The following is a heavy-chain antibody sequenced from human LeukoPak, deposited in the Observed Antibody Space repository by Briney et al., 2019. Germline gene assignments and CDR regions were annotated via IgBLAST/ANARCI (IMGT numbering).Heavy chain of an antibody. CDR1: GFTFSSSG. D-gene: IGHD6-13*01. V-gene: IGHV3-23*01. CDR3: AKEASSSWHQLDS. CDR2: FTATPST. J-gene: IGHJ4*02. Sequence: GGSLRLSCAASGFTFSSSGMSWVRQAPGKGLEWVSTFTATPSTYYADSVKSRFTISRDNSKSTLYLQMNSLRADDTAVYYCAKEASSSWHQLDSWGPGSLVTVSS.